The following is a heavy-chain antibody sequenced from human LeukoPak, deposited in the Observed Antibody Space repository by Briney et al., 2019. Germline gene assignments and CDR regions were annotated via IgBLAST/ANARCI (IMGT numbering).Heavy chain of an antibody. D-gene: IGHD2-15*01. CDR3: ASYIVETLDY. J-gene: IGHJ4*02. CDR1: GFTFNSYE. V-gene: IGHV3-48*03. Sequence: QPGGSLRLSCAASGFTFNSYEMNWVRQAPGKGPEWVSYISNRGTTIYYAGSVRGRFTISRDNARNSLYLQMNSLRAEDTAIYYCASYIVETLDYWGQGTLVTVSS. CDR2: ISNRGTTI.